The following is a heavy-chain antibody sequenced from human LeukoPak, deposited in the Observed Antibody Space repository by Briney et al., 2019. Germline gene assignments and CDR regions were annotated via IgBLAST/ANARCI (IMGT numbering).Heavy chain of an antibody. J-gene: IGHJ3*02. Sequence: SETLSLTCTVSGGSITTDNYYWSWIRQHAGKGLEWIGRIYASGNTNYNPSLKSRITISVDTSENQFSLRLTSVTAADTAVYYCARDFDSPMAFDIWGQGTMVTVSS. CDR3: ARDFDSPMAFDI. V-gene: IGHV4-61*02. CDR1: GGSITTDNYY. CDR2: IYASGNT. D-gene: IGHD3-9*01.